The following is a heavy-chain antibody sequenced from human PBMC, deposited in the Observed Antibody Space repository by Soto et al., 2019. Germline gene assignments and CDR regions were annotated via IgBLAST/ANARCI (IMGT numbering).Heavy chain of an antibody. CDR3: ASRGWYMAGLLGY. J-gene: IGHJ4*02. Sequence: EVQLVESGGGLVQPGGSLRLSCAASGFTFSSYWMSWVRQAPGKGLEWVANITQDGSEKYYVDSVKGRFTISRDNAKNSLDLQMNSLRAEDTAVYDCASRGWYMAGLLGYWVQGPLVTASS. CDR2: ITQDGSEK. CDR1: GFTFSSYW. V-gene: IGHV3-7*05. D-gene: IGHD6-19*01.